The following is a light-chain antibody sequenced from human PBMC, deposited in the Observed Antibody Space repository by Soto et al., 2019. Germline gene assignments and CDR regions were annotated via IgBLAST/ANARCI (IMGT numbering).Light chain of an antibody. V-gene: IGLV2-11*01. Sequence: QSALTQPRSVSGSPGQSVTISCAGTSSDVGAYNWVSWYQQHPGKVPKLIIYDVTRRPSGVPDRFSGSKSGNTASLTISGLQAEDEADYYCCSYAGSYTVVFGGGTKLTVL. CDR2: DVT. CDR3: CSYAGSYTVV. CDR1: SSDVGAYNW. J-gene: IGLJ3*02.